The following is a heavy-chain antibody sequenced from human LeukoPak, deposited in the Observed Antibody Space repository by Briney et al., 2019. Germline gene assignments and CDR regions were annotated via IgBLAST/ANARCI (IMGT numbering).Heavy chain of an antibody. V-gene: IGHV3-48*03. Sequence: PGGSLRLSCAASGFTFSSYEMNWVRQAPGKGLEWVSYISSSGSTIYYADSVKGRFTISRDNAKNSLYLQMNSLRAEDTAVYYCARYVGIAAFRWKVTAQYYYMDVWGKGTTVTVSS. CDR2: ISSSGSTI. CDR3: ARYVGIAAFRWKVTAQYYYMDV. D-gene: IGHD6-13*01. CDR1: GFTFSSYE. J-gene: IGHJ6*03.